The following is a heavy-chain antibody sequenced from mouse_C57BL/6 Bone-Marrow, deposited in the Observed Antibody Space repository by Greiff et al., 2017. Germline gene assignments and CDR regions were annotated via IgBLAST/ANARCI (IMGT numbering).Heavy chain of an antibody. V-gene: IGHV1-72*01. CDR3: SMSRGSSYAY. J-gene: IGHJ3*01. D-gene: IGHD1-1*01. CDR1: GYTFTSYC. Sequence: QVQLQQPGAELVKPGASVKLSCKASGYTFTSYCMHWVKQRPGRGLEWIGRIDPHSGGTKYNEKFKSKATLPVDKSSSTAYMQLRSLTSADSAVYYCSMSRGSSYAYWGQGTLVTVSA. CDR2: IDPHSGGT.